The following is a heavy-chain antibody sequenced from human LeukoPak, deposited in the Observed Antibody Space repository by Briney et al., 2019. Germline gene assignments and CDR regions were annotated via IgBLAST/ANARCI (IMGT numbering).Heavy chain of an antibody. J-gene: IGHJ4*02. CDR3: ARLLRGYSYGYSDY. Sequence: ASVKVSCKASGYTFTSYGIIWVRQAPGQGLEWMGWISAYNGNTNYAQKLQGRVTMTTDTSTSTAYMELRSLRSDDTAVYYCARLLRGYSYGYSDYWGQGTMVTVSS. D-gene: IGHD5-18*01. CDR1: GYTFTSYG. CDR2: ISAYNGNT. V-gene: IGHV1-18*01.